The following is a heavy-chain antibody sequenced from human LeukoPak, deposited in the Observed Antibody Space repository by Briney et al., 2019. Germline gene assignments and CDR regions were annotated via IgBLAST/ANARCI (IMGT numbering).Heavy chain of an antibody. Sequence: GGSLRLSCAASGFTLSSYGMHWVRQAPGKGLEWVAVISYDGSNKYYADSVKGRFTISRDNSKNTLYLQMNSLRAEDTAVYYCAKPSIPYGSGSYYFDYWGQGTLVTVSS. D-gene: IGHD3-10*01. CDR3: AKPSIPYGSGSYYFDY. CDR1: GFTLSSYG. V-gene: IGHV3-30*18. CDR2: ISYDGSNK. J-gene: IGHJ4*02.